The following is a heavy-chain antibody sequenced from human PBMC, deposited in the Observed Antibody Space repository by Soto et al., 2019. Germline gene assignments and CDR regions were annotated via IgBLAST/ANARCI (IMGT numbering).Heavy chain of an antibody. D-gene: IGHD6-13*01. CDR1: GYSFISYG. V-gene: IGHV1-18*01. CDR2: ISVNNGNT. Sequence: ASAQGFSKASGYSFISYGISWVRQAPAQGLGWVGLISVNNGNTNTAQKPQGRVTMTTDTSTSTAYMELRSLSLDDTAVYYFARGVAAAGTQDYLDDWGQGTMVTVSS. J-gene: IGHJ4*02. CDR3: ARGVAAAGTQDYLDD.